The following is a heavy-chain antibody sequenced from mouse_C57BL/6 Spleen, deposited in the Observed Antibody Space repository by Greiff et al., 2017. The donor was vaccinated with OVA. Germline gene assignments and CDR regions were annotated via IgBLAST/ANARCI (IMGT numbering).Heavy chain of an antibody. J-gene: IGHJ4*01. D-gene: IGHD2-1*01. CDR2: IYPGDGDT. Sequence: LVESGPELVKPGASVKISCKASGYAFSSSWMNWVKQRPGKGLEWIGRIYPGDGDTNYNGKFKGKATLTADKSSSTAYMQLSILTSEDSAVYFCARTGYYGNYYAMDYWGQGTSVTVSS. CDR3: ARTGYYGNYYAMDY. CDR1: GYAFSSSW. V-gene: IGHV1-82*01.